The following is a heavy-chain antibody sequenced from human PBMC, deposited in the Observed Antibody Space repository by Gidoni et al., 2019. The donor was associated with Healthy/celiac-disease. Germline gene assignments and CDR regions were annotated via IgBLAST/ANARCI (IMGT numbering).Heavy chain of an antibody. D-gene: IGHD5-18*01. V-gene: IGHV3-66*01. CDR1: GFTGSDNY. CDR3: ARYNRPVDTAMSYYYYGMDV. Sequence: EVQLVESGGGLVQPGGSLRLAWAADGFTGSDNYMNWVRQAPGKGLEGVSVIYSGGSTYYADSVKGSFTISRDNSKNTVYVQMNGLRVEDTAVYYCARYNRPVDTAMSYYYYGMDVWGQGTTVTVSS. J-gene: IGHJ6*02. CDR2: IYSGGST.